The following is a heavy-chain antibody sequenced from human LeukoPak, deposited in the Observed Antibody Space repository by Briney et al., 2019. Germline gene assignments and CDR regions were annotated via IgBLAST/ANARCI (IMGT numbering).Heavy chain of an antibody. CDR2: IIPIFGTA. V-gene: IGHV1-69*06. CDR1: GGTFSSYA. CDR3: ARDGGVADTRGIDRSFDY. D-gene: IGHD6-19*01. J-gene: IGHJ4*02. Sequence: ASVKVSCKASGGTFSSYAISWVRQAPGQGLEWMGGIIPIFGTANYAQKFQGRVTITADKSASTAYMELSSLRFEDTAVYYCARDGGVADTRGIDRSFDYWGQGTLVTVSS.